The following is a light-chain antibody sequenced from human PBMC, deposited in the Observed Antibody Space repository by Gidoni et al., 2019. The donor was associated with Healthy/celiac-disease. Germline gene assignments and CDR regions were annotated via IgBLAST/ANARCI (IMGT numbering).Light chain of an antibody. CDR2: GAS. CDR1: QSVSSSY. V-gene: IGKV3-20*01. Sequence: SVLTQSPGTLSLSPGERATLSCRASQSVSSSYLAWYQQKPGQAPRLLIYGASSRATGIPDRFSGRGSGTDFTLTISRLEPEDFAVYYCQQYGSSPQLTFXGXTKVEIK. CDR3: QQYGSSPQLT. J-gene: IGKJ4*01.